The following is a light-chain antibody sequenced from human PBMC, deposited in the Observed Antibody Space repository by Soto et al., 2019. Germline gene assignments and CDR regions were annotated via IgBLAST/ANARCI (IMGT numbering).Light chain of an antibody. Sequence: QSALTQPPSASGSPGQSVTISCTGTKNDTGVYDFVSWYQHHPGKAPRLIIYEVVQRPSGVPDRFSGSKSGNTASLTVSGLQAADEADYFCKSYAGSNTYVFXSGTKVTVL. V-gene: IGLV2-8*01. CDR3: KSYAGSNTYV. J-gene: IGLJ1*01. CDR2: EVV. CDR1: KNDTGVYDF.